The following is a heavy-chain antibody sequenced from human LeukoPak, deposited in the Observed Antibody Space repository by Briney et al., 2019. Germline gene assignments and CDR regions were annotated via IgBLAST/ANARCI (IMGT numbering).Heavy chain of an antibody. J-gene: IGHJ4*02. Sequence: PSQTLSLTCTVSGGSISSGGYYWSWIRQHPGKGLEWIGYIYYSGSTYYNPSLKSRVTISVDPSKNQFSLKLSSVTAADTAVYYRASSPNYDFWSGYYGVYFDYWGQGTLVTVSS. CDR1: GGSISSGGYY. D-gene: IGHD3-3*01. CDR3: ASSPNYDFWSGYYGVYFDY. CDR2: IYYSGST. V-gene: IGHV4-31*03.